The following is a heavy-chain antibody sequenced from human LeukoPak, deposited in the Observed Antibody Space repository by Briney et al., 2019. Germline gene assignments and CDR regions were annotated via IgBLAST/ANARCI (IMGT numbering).Heavy chain of an antibody. CDR3: ARDSGYSTY. J-gene: IGHJ4*02. Sequence: GSLRLSCAASGFTFSNYWMNWVRQAPGKGLEWVANIKQDGNEKYYVDSLKGRFTISRDNAKNSLYLQMNSLRAEDTAVYYCARDSGYSTYWGQGTLVTVSS. D-gene: IGHD6-13*01. CDR1: GFTFSNYW. CDR2: IKQDGNEK. V-gene: IGHV3-7*01.